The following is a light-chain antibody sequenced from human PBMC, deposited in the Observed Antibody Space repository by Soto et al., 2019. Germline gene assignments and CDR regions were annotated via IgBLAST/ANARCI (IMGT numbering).Light chain of an antibody. V-gene: IGKV3-15*01. CDR3: QPYTNWPRRLT. J-gene: IGKJ4*01. Sequence: MRQYEGGLWESRGSRSPLYRKASQSVSSNLARYQQNPGEAPSALIYGASTRATGIPARFSGSVSVTEFTLTNSRLQSEEFSAYYCQPYTNWPRRLTLGGGTK. CDR1: QSVSSN. CDR2: GAS.